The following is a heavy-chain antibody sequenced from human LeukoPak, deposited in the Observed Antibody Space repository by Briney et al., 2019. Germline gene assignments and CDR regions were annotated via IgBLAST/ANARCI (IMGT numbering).Heavy chain of an antibody. CDR3: AREFGGWYSDGLDY. V-gene: IGHV3-7*01. CDR1: ELTFSSIW. J-gene: IGHJ4*02. Sequence: GGSLSLSCAASELTFSSIWMSWVGQAPGKGLEWVANIKQDGSEKYYVDSVKGRFTISRDNSKNTLYLQMNSLRAEDTAVYYCAREFGGWYSDGLDYWGQGTLVTVSS. D-gene: IGHD1-26*01. CDR2: IKQDGSEK.